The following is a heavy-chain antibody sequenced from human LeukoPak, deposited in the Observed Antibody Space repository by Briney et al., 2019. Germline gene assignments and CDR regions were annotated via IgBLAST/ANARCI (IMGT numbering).Heavy chain of an antibody. D-gene: IGHD1-26*01. J-gene: IGHJ4*02. CDR2: IKQDGSEK. V-gene: IGHV3-7*01. CDR3: ARWEDY. Sequence: GGSLRLSCAASGFTFSHYWMSWVRQAPGKGLEWVANIKQDGSEKYYVDSVKGRFTISRDNAKNSLYLQMNSLRAEDTALYYCARWEDYWGQGTLVTVSS. CDR1: GFTFSHYW.